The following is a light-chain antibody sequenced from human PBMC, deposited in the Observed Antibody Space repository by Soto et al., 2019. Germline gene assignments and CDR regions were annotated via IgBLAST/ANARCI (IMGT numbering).Light chain of an antibody. Sequence: DIQMTQSPSSLSASFGDRVTLTCPASQNIDTYLNWYQQKPGTAPKLLMYAASSLHRGVPSRFSGSGSGTDFTLTISSLQPEDFATDYCQQSHTTPYTFGQGTKLEI. CDR3: QQSHTTPYT. CDR2: AAS. CDR1: QNIDTY. V-gene: IGKV1-39*01. J-gene: IGKJ2*01.